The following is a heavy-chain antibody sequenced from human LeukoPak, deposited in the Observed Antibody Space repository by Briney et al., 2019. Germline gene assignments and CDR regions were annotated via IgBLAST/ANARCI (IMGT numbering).Heavy chain of an antibody. CDR2: TNHRGST. CDR3: AGAYSSGYYMDY. D-gene: IGHD3-22*01. CDR1: GGSFSGYY. Sequence: SGTLSLTCAVYGGSFSGYYWSWIRQPPGKGLEWIGETNHRGSTNYNPSLKSRVTISVDTSKNQFSLKLSSVTAADTAVYYCAGAYSSGYYMDYWGQGTLVTVSS. J-gene: IGHJ4*02. V-gene: IGHV4-34*01.